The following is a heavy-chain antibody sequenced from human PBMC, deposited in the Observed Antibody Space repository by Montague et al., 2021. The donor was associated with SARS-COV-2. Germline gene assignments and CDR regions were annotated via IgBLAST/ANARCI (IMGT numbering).Heavy chain of an antibody. D-gene: IGHD6-19*01. J-gene: IGHJ4*02. Sequence: SETLSLTCSVSGGSISSTSFFWAWIRQPPGKGLEWVGSMYSSGTTYYNPSLKSRVTISGDTSRNQLSVRLSSVTATDTAVYYCAGSTSGWFIYWGQGPLATVSS. CDR2: MYSSGTT. CDR3: AGSTSGWFIY. V-gene: IGHV4-39*01. CDR1: GGSISSTSFF.